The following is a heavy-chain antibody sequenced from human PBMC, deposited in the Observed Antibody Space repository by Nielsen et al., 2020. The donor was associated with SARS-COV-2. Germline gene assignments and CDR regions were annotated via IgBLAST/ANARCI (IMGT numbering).Heavy chain of an antibody. V-gene: IGHV3-33*08. CDR2: IWYDGSNK. Sequence: GESLKISCAASGFTFSSYGMHWVRRAPGKGLEWVAVIWYDGSNKYYADSVKGRFTISRDNSKNTLYLQMNSLRAEDTAVYYCARDLTYYYGSGDPDYWGQGTLVTVSS. D-gene: IGHD3-10*01. CDR3: ARDLTYYYGSGDPDY. CDR1: GFTFSSYG. J-gene: IGHJ4*02.